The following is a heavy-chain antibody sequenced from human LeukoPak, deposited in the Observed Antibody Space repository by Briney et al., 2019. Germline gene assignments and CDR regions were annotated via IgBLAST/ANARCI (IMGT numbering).Heavy chain of an antibody. CDR2: IKEDGSAK. CDR3: ARDRGWYHADS. J-gene: IGHJ4*02. CDR1: GFTLSSPR. Sequence: GGSLRLSCAASGFTLSSPRMGWARHAPGKGLEWVANIKEDGSAKHYAVSVQGRFTIPRDNDKNSLSLQMNSLRAEDMGVYYCARDRGWYHADSWGQGTLVTVSS. D-gene: IGHD6-19*01. V-gene: IGHV3-7*01.